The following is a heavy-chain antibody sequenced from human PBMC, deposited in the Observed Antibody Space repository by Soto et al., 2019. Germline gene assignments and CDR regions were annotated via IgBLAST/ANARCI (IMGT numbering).Heavy chain of an antibody. CDR1: GFTFSSYW. Sequence: EVQLVESGGGLVQPGGSLRLSCAASGFTFSSYWMSWVRQAPGKGLEWVANIKQDGSEKYYVDSVKGRFTISRDNAKNSLYLQMNSLRAEDTAVYYCARAEDNYDYVWGSYRLYYFDYWGQGTLVTVSS. J-gene: IGHJ4*02. D-gene: IGHD3-16*02. V-gene: IGHV3-7*01. CDR3: ARAEDNYDYVWGSYRLYYFDY. CDR2: IKQDGSEK.